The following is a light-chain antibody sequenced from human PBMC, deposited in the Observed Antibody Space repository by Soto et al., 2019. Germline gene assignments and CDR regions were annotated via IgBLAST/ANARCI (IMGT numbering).Light chain of an antibody. Sequence: QMTQSPSTLSASIGDRVTITCRASHNIHRWLAWYHQKPGMAPTLLISDASTLERGVPSRFSGSGSGTAFTLTISSLQPEDFATYYCQQVHDYPITFGGGTKVDIK. CDR2: DAS. V-gene: IGKV1-5*01. J-gene: IGKJ4*01. CDR3: QQVHDYPIT. CDR1: HNIHRW.